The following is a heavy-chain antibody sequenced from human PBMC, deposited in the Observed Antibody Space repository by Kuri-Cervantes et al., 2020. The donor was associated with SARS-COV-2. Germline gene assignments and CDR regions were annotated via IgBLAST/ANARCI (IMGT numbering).Heavy chain of an antibody. Sequence: SGPTLVKPTQTLTRTCTFSAFSLSTSGMCVSWIRQPPGKALKWLARIDWDDDKYYSTSLKTRLTISKDTSKNQVVLTMTNMDPVDTATYYCARTTIFGVVIRPFDYWGQGTLVTVSS. CDR3: ARTTIFGVVIRPFDY. D-gene: IGHD3-3*01. J-gene: IGHJ4*02. CDR1: AFSLSTSGMC. V-gene: IGHV2-70*11. CDR2: IDWDDDK.